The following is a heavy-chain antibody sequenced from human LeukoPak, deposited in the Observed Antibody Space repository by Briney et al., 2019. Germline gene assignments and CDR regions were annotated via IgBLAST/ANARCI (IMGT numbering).Heavy chain of an antibody. Sequence: PSETLSLTCTVSGGSINNFYWSWIRQPPGKGLEWIGYIYTSGSTNYNPSLKSRVTISVDTSKNQFSLKLSSVTAADTAVYYCARGDYYMDVWGKGTTVTVSS. J-gene: IGHJ6*03. CDR3: ARGDYYMDV. D-gene: IGHD3-16*01. V-gene: IGHV4-4*09. CDR2: IYTSGST. CDR1: GGSINNFY.